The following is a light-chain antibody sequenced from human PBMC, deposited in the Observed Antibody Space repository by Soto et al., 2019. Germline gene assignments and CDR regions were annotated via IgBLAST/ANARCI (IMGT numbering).Light chain of an antibody. V-gene: IGLV2-8*01. Sequence: QSVLTQPPSASGSPGQSVTISCTGTNSDVGGYNFVSWYQQHPGKAPKLMIYEVNKRPSGVPDRFSGSKSGNTASLTVSGLQAEDEAEYYCSSYGGTNSYVVFGGGTKVTVL. J-gene: IGLJ2*01. CDR2: EVN. CDR3: SSYGGTNSYVV. CDR1: NSDVGGYNF.